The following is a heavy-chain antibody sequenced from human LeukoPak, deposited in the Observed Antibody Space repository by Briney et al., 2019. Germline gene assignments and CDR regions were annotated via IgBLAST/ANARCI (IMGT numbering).Heavy chain of an antibody. CDR3: ALGRYIYYFDY. Sequence: GGSLRLSCAASGFSFSSYAMSWVRQAPGKGLEWVSAISDSGGSTFYADSVRGRFTISRDNSKNTLYLQMNSLRAEDTAAYYCALGRYIYYFDYWGQGTLVTVSS. CDR2: ISDSGGST. V-gene: IGHV3-23*01. D-gene: IGHD1-26*01. J-gene: IGHJ4*02. CDR1: GFSFSSYA.